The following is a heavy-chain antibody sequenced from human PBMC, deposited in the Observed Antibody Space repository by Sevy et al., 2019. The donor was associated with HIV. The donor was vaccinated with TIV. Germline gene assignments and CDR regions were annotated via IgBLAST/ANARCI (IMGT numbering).Heavy chain of an antibody. D-gene: IGHD1-7*01. V-gene: IGHV3-15*07. Sequence: GGSLRLSCAASGFTFANAWMNWVRQTPGKGLEWVGRIKSKTDGGTTDYVAPVKGRFTISRDDSKNRLYLQMNSLRTEDTAVYYCTAEVHWNSDEYWGQGTLVTVSS. CDR1: GFTFANAW. CDR3: TAEVHWNSDEY. J-gene: IGHJ4*02. CDR2: IKSKTDGGTT.